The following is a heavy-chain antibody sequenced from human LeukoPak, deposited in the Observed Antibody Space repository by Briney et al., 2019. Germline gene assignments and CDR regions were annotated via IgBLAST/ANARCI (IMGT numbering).Heavy chain of an antibody. V-gene: IGHV1-18*01. CDR1: GYTFTNYG. CDR2: ITAYNGNT. J-gene: IGHJ6*03. Sequence: ASVTVSCKASGYTFTNYGLNWVRQAPGQGLEWMGWITAYNGNTNYAQKLQGRVTMTTDTSTSTAYMELRSLRSDDTAVYYCARAWVYDSSGYYYYYYMDVWGKGTTVTISS. D-gene: IGHD3-22*01. CDR3: ARAWVYDSSGYYYYYYMDV.